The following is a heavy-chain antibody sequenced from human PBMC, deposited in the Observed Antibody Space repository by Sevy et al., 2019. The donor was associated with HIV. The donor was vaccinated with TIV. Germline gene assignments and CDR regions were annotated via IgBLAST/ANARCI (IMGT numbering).Heavy chain of an antibody. CDR3: ARGCSHGSCYWNY. D-gene: IGHD2-15*01. CDR2: INHNSGGT. Sequence: ASVKVSCKASGYTFTGYYIHWVRQAPGQGLEWMGWINHNSGGTNYAQKFQGRITMTRDTSISTAYMELSRLRSDDTAVYYCARGCSHGSCYWNYWGQGTLVTVSS. V-gene: IGHV1-2*02. J-gene: IGHJ4*02. CDR1: GYTFTGYY.